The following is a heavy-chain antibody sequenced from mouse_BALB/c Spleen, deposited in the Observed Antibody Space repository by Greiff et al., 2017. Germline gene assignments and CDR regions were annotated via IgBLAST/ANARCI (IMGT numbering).Heavy chain of an antibody. CDR2: ILPGSGST. CDR3: ARWELRLAY. J-gene: IGHJ3*01. V-gene: IGHV1-9*01. CDR1: GYTFSSYW. Sequence: VKLMESGAELMKPGASVKISCKATGYTFSSYWIEWVKQRPGHGLEWIGEILPGSGSTNYNEKFKGKATFTADTSSNTAYMQLSSLTSEDSAVYYCARWELRLAYWGQGTLVTVSA. D-gene: IGHD2-4*01.